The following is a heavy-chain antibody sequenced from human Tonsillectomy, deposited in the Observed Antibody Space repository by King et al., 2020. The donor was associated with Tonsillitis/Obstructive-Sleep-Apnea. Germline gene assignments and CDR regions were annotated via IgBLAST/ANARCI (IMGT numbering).Heavy chain of an antibody. Sequence: VQLVESGGGLVKPGGSLRLSCAASGFTFSRYTMNWVRQAPGKGLEWVSSISSSSSYIYYADSVRGRFTISRENAKNSLYLQMNSLRADDTAVYYCARVEAAAGLYYFDYWGQGTLVTVSS. CDR3: ARVEAAAGLYYFDY. J-gene: IGHJ4*02. D-gene: IGHD6-13*01. CDR2: ISSSSSYI. CDR1: GFTFSRYT. V-gene: IGHV3-21*01.